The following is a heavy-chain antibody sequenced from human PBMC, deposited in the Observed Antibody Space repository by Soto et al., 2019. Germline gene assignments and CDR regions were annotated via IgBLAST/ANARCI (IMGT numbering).Heavy chain of an antibody. V-gene: IGHV5-51*01. CDR2: IYSGDSDT. CDR1: GYSFTSDW. Sequence: DVQLVQSGAEVKKPGESQKISCKVTGYSFTSDWIGWVCQMPGKGLEWMGIIYSGDSDTRYIPSLQGQVTISSEKSISTAYLQWSSLKAAVYAMYYCARPPAYWGQGTLVTVSS. J-gene: IGHJ1*01. CDR3: ARPPAY.